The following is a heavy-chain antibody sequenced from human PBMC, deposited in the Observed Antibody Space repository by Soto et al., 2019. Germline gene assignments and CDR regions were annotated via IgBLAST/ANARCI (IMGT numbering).Heavy chain of an antibody. CDR3: ARAHLSSPLSGYDFRYYYGMDV. Sequence: PSETLFLTCTVSGGSISSYYWSWIRQPAGKGLEWIGRIYTSGSTNYNPSLKSRVTMSVDTSKNQFSLKLSSVTAADTAVYYCARAHLSSPLSGYDFRYYYGMDVWGQGTTVTVSS. J-gene: IGHJ6*02. D-gene: IGHD5-12*01. V-gene: IGHV4-4*07. CDR1: GGSISSYY. CDR2: IYTSGST.